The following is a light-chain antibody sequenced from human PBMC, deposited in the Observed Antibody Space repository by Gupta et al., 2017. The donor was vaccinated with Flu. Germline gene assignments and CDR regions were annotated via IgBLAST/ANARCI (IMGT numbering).Light chain of an antibody. J-gene: IGLJ1*01. V-gene: IGLV2-14*01. Sequence: QSALTQPASVSGSPGQSITISCTGTSSDVGRSDYVSWYRQDPGKAPKLVIYDVSNRPSGVSSRLSGSKSGNTASLTISGLQAEDETDYYCSSYTSSSTFYVFGSGTKVTVL. CDR3: SSYTSSSTFYV. CDR2: DVS. CDR1: SSDVGRSDY.